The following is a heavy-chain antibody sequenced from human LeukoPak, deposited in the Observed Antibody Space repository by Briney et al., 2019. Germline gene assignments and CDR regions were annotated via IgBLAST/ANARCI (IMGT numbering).Heavy chain of an antibody. V-gene: IGHV3-7*01. Sequence: ETLSLTCTVSGGSISSSSYYWGWIRQPPGKGLEWVANIKEDGSEKRDVDSVKGRFTISRDNAKNSLYLQMDSLRVEDTAVYYCVRDKLVGPSRLDHWGQGTLVTVSS. J-gene: IGHJ4*02. CDR2: IKEDGSEK. D-gene: IGHD1-26*01. CDR3: VRDKLVGPSRLDH. CDR1: GGSISSSSYY.